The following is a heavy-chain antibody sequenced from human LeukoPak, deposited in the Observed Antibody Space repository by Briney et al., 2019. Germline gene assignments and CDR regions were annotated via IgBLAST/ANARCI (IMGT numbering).Heavy chain of an antibody. Sequence: GESLKISCQASGFSFTGYWIGWVRQMPGKGLEWMGIVYPGDPDARYSPSFQGQVTMSADESIRTAYLQWGTLKASDTAMYYCARHSSTGIDYWGQGTLVTVSS. J-gene: IGHJ4*02. D-gene: IGHD2-2*01. V-gene: IGHV5-51*01. CDR2: VYPGDPDA. CDR1: GFSFTGYW. CDR3: ARHSSTGIDY.